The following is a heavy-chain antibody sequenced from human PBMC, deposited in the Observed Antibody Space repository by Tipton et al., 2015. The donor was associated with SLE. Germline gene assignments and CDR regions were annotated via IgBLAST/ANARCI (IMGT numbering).Heavy chain of an antibody. D-gene: IGHD6-13*01. CDR2: INHSGST. V-gene: IGHV4-34*01. CDR1: GGSFSGYY. CDR3: ARLAYSSSWYGAFDI. J-gene: IGHJ3*02. Sequence: TLSLTCAVYGGSFSGYYWSWIRQPPGKGLEWIGEINHSGSTNYNPSLKSRVTISVDTSKNQFSLKLSSVTAADTAVYYCARLAYSSSWYGAFDIWGQGTMGTVSS.